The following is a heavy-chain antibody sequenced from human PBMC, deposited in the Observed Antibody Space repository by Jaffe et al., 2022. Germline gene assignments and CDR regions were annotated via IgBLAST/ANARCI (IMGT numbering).Heavy chain of an antibody. V-gene: IGHV3-21*01. J-gene: IGHJ4*02. CDR1: GFTFSSYS. Sequence: EVQLVESGGGLVKPGGSLRLSCAASGFTFSSYSMNWVRQAPGKGLEWVSSISSSSSYIYYADSVKGRFTISRDNAKNSLYLQMNSLRAEDTAVYYCARDPSLLSSSWYPNYFDYWGQGTLVTVSS. CDR2: ISSSSSYI. D-gene: IGHD6-13*01. CDR3: ARDPSLLSSSWYPNYFDY.